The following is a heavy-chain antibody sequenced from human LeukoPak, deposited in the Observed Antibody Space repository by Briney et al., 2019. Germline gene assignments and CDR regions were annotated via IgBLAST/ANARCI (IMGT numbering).Heavy chain of an antibody. J-gene: IGHJ4*02. CDR1: GFTFSRYW. CDR3: AREAY. CDR2: VKEDGSQK. Sequence: GRSLRLSCAASGFTFSRYWMSWVRQAPGKGLEWVASVKEDGSQKNYADTVEGRFTISRDNAKKSLVLQMNSLRVEDTAIYYCAREAYWGPGTLVTVSS. V-gene: IGHV3-7*03.